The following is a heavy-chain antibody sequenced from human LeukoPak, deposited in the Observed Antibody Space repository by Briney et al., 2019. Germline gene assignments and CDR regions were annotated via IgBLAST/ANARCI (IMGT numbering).Heavy chain of an antibody. J-gene: IGHJ4*02. Sequence: GGSLRLSCAASGFTFSSYWMNWARQAPGKGLEWVASINHNGNVNYYVDSVKGRFTISRDNAKNSLYLQMNSLRAEDTAVYYCAIIPRAAAGPSARSPFHYWGQGTLVTVSS. CDR2: INHNGNVN. CDR3: AIIPRAAAGPSARSPFHY. D-gene: IGHD6-13*01. CDR1: GFTFSSYW. V-gene: IGHV3-7*01.